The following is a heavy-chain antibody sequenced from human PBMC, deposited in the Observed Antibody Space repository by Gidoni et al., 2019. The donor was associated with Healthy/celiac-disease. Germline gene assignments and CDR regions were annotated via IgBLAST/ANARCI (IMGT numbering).Heavy chain of an antibody. Sequence: QVQLVQSGAEVKKPGSSVKVSCKASGGTFRTYAISWVRQAPGQGLEWMGGIIPIFGTANYAQKFQGRVTITADKSTSTAYMELSSLRSEDTAVYYCARDRYYYDSSGYAPRYGMDVWGQGTTVTVSS. CDR3: ARDRYYYDSSGYAPRYGMDV. CDR1: GGTFRTYA. CDR2: IIPIFGTA. D-gene: IGHD3-22*01. J-gene: IGHJ6*02. V-gene: IGHV1-69*06.